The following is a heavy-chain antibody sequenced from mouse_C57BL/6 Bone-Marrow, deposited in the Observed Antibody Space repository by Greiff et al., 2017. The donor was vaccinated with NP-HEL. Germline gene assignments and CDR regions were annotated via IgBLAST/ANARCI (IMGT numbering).Heavy chain of an antibody. J-gene: IGHJ2*01. CDR2: ISSGSSTI. V-gene: IGHV5-17*01. CDR3: ARKFTPFFGD. CDR1: GFTFSDYG. D-gene: IGHD1-1*01. Sequence: EVQLVESGGGLLKPGGSLKLSCAASGFTFSDYGMHWVRQAPEKGLEWVAYISSGSSTIYYADTVKGRFTISRDNAKNTLFLQMTSLRSEDTAMYYCARKFTPFFGDWGQGTTLTVSS.